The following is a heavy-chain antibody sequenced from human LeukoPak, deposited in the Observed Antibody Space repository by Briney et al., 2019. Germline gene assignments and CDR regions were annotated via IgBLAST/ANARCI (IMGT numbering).Heavy chain of an antibody. J-gene: IGHJ4*02. Sequence: GGSLRLSCVASGFTFTSYAMSWVRQAPGKGLEWISAISADGRSTYHADSVKGRFTISRDISKNTLYLQMNSLRAEDTAVYYCAKVVGSSGYYPDFWGQGTLVTVSS. V-gene: IGHV3-23*01. CDR1: GFTFTSYA. CDR3: AKVVGSSGYYPDF. D-gene: IGHD3-22*01. CDR2: ISADGRST.